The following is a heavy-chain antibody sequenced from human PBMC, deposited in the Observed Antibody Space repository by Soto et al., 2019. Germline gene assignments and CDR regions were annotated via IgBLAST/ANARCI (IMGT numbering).Heavy chain of an antibody. Sequence: PSETLSLTCGVSSGSISSRNWWGWVRQPPGKGLEWIGEISHSGRTNYNPSLESRVTMSVDKSRDQFYVRLNFVTAADTAVYYCATQTYSYHWHHWGQGTLVTVSS. CDR2: ISHSGRT. D-gene: IGHD5-18*01. CDR3: ATQTYSYHWHH. J-gene: IGHJ5*02. V-gene: IGHV4-4*02. CDR1: SGSISSRNW.